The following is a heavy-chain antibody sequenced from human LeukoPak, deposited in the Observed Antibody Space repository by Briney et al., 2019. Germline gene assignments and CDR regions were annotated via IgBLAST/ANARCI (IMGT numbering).Heavy chain of an antibody. V-gene: IGHV1-8*01. J-gene: IGHJ6*02. D-gene: IGHD3-3*01. CDR3: ANSKMYYDFWSGPTDYYYYGMDV. CDR2: MNPNSGNT. Sequence: ASVKVSCKASGYTFTSYDINWVRQAPGQGLEWMGWMNPNSGNTGYAQKFQGRVTMTRNTSMSTAYMELSSLRSEDTAVYYCANSKMYYDFWSGPTDYYYYGMDVWGQGTTVTVSS. CDR1: GYTFTSYD.